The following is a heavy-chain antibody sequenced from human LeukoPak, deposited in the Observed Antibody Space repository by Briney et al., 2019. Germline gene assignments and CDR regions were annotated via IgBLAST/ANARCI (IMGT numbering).Heavy chain of an antibody. J-gene: IGHJ4*02. CDR1: GGSISSYY. V-gene: IGHV4-59*01. D-gene: IGHD3-10*01. Sequence: PSETLSLTCTVSGGSISSYYWSWIRQPPGKGLEWIACISYSGSTKYNPSLKSRVTISVDTSKNQLSLKLSSVTAADTAVYYCARTYYFGSGSYHFDYWGQGTLVTVSS. CDR2: ISYSGST. CDR3: ARTYYFGSGSYHFDY.